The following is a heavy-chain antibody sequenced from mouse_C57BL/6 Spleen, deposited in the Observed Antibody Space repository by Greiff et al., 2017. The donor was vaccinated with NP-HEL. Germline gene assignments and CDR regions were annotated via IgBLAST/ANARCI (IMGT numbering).Heavy chain of an antibody. V-gene: IGHV3-6*01. CDR3: ARRGYGSSYWYFDV. J-gene: IGHJ1*03. Sequence: EVQLQESGPGLVKPSHSLSLTCSVTGYSITSGYYWNWIRQFPGNKLEWMGYISYDGSNNYNPSLKNRISITRDTSKNQFFLKLNSVTTEDTATYYCARRGYGSSYWYFDVWGTGTTVTVSS. CDR1: GYSITSGYY. CDR2: ISYDGSN. D-gene: IGHD1-1*01.